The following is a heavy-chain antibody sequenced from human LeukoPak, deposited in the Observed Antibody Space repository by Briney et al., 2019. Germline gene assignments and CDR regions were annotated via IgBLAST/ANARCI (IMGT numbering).Heavy chain of an antibody. CDR2: INWNGGST. V-gene: IGHV3-20*04. D-gene: IGHD3-22*01. J-gene: IGHJ4*02. Sequence: GGSLRLSCAASGFTFDDYGMSWVRQAPGKGLEWVSGINWNGGSTGYADSVKGRFTISRDNAKNSLYLQMNSLRAEDTALHYCASSGYYDSSGYYYWYFDYWGQGTLVTVSS. CDR1: GFTFDDYG. CDR3: ASSGYYDSSGYYYWYFDY.